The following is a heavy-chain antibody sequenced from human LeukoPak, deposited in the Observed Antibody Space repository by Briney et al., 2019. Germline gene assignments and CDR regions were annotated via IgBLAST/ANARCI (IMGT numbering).Heavy chain of an antibody. CDR1: GYTFTGYY. CDR2: IDPNSGGT. J-gene: IGHJ5*02. CDR3: ARAGGRSWFDP. Sequence: ASVKVSCKASGYTFTGYYMHWVRQAPGQGLEWMGWIDPNSGGTNYAQKFQGRVTMTTDTSMSTAYMELSRLTSDDTAVYYCARAGGRSWFDPWGQGTLVTVSS. V-gene: IGHV1-2*02.